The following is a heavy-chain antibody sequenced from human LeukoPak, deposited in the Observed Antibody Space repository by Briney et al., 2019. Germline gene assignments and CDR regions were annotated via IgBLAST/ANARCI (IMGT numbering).Heavy chain of an antibody. J-gene: IGHJ6*02. D-gene: IGHD6-19*01. CDR3: ASGSMGSSSGWYYYYGMDV. CDR1: GGSISSSSYY. V-gene: IGHV4-39*07. CDR2: IYYSGST. Sequence: SETLSLTCTVSGGSISSSSYYWGWIRQPPGKELEWIGSIYYSGSTYYNPSLKSRVTISVDTSKNQFSLKLSSVTAADTAVYYCASGSMGSSSGWYYYYGMDVWGQGTTVTVSS.